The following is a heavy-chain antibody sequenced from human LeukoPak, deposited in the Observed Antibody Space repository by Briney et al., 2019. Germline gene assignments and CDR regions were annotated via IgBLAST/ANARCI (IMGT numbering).Heavy chain of an antibody. CDR3: ARVAWQGGYCSSTSCYTPRGYYYYMDV. CDR2: IYYSGST. Sequence: SETLSLTCTVSGGSISSYYWSWIRQPTGKGLGWIGYIYYSGSTNYNPSLKSRVTISVDTSKNQFSLKLSSVTAADTAVYYCARVAWQGGYCSSTSCYTPRGYYYYMDVWGKGTTVTVSS. D-gene: IGHD2-2*02. J-gene: IGHJ6*03. V-gene: IGHV4-59*01. CDR1: GGSISSYY.